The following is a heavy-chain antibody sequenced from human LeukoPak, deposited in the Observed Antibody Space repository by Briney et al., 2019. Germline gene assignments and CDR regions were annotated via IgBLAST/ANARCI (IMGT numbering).Heavy chain of an antibody. CDR3: ARELRWLGGSYRAFDY. D-gene: IGHD1-26*01. CDR1: GFTFSSYA. Sequence: GGSLRLSCAASGFTFSSYAMSWVRQAPGKGLESVANIKEDGSERYYVDSVKGRFTISRDNAKNSLYLQMNSLRAEDTAVYYCARELRWLGGSYRAFDYWGQGTLVTVSS. J-gene: IGHJ4*02. V-gene: IGHV3-7*05. CDR2: IKEDGSER.